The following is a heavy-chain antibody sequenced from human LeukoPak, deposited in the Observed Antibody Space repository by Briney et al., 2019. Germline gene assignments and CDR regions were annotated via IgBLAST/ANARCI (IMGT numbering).Heavy chain of an antibody. J-gene: IGHJ4*02. Sequence: SETLSLTCAVYGGSFSGYYWSWIRQPPGKGLEWIGEINHSGSTNYNPSLKSRVTISVDTSKNQFSLKLSSVTAADTAVYYCARAQILVEANFDYWGQGTLVTVSS. CDR2: INHSGST. V-gene: IGHV4-34*01. CDR1: GGSFSGYY. CDR3: ARAQILVEANFDY. D-gene: IGHD1-26*01.